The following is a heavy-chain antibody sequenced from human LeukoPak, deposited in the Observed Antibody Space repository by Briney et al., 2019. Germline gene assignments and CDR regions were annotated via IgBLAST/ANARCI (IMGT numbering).Heavy chain of an antibody. CDR3: ARDEAVAAHNWFDP. Sequence: VASVKVTCKASGYTFTSYYMHWVRQAPGQGLEWMGWINPNSGGTNYAQKFQGRVTMTRDTSISTAYMELSRLRSDDTAVYYCARDEAVAAHNWFDPWGQGTLVTVSS. CDR2: INPNSGGT. V-gene: IGHV1-2*02. D-gene: IGHD6-19*01. CDR1: GYTFTSYY. J-gene: IGHJ5*02.